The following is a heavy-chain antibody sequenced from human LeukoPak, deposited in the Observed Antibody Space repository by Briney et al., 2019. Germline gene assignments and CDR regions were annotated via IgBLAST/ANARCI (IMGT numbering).Heavy chain of an antibody. Sequence: PGGSLRLSCAASGFTFSSYAMSWVRQAPGKGLERVSAISGNGGRTYYADSVKGRFTISRDNSKNTLYLQMNSLTAEDTAVYYCAKDSITIFGVVIGPNDYWGQGTLVTVSS. D-gene: IGHD3-3*01. J-gene: IGHJ4*02. CDR1: GFTFSSYA. V-gene: IGHV3-23*01. CDR3: AKDSITIFGVVIGPNDY. CDR2: ISGNGGRT.